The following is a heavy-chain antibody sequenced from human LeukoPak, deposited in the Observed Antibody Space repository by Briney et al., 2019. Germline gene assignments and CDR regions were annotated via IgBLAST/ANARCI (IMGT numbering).Heavy chain of an antibody. Sequence: PGGSLRLSCAASGFTFSSYGMHWVRQAPGKGLEWVAVIWYDGSNKYYADSVKGRFTISRDNSKNTLYLQMNSLRAEDTAVYYCATQRSYYYYYKDVWGKGTTVTVSS. J-gene: IGHJ6*03. CDR3: ATQRSYYYYYKDV. V-gene: IGHV3-33*01. CDR2: IWYDGSNK. CDR1: GFTFSSYG.